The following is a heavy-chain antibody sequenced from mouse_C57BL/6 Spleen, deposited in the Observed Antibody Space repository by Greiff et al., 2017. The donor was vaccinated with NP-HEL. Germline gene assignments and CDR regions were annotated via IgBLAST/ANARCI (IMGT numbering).Heavy chain of an antibody. J-gene: IGHJ4*01. Sequence: EVQRVESGGGLVKPGGSLKLSCAASGFTFSSYAMSWVRQTPEKRLEWVATISDGGSYTYYPDNVKGRFTISRDNAKNNLYLQMSHLKSEDTAMYYCAREATTVVATSYYYAMDYWGQGTSVTVSS. CDR3: AREATTVVATSYYYAMDY. V-gene: IGHV5-4*01. D-gene: IGHD1-1*01. CDR2: ISDGGSYT. CDR1: GFTFSSYA.